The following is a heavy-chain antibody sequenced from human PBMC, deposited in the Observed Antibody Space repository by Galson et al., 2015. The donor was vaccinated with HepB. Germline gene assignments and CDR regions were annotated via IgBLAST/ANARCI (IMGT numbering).Heavy chain of an antibody. CDR3: ARVGALLVDY. D-gene: IGHD1-26*01. J-gene: IGHJ4*02. Sequence: SLRLSCAASGFTFSSYAMHWVRQAPGKGLEWVAVISHDGSNKYYADSVKGRFTISRNNSKNTLYLQTNSLRAEDTGVYYCARVGALLVDYWGQGALVTVSS. CDR2: ISHDGSNK. V-gene: IGHV3-30*04. CDR1: GFTFSSYA.